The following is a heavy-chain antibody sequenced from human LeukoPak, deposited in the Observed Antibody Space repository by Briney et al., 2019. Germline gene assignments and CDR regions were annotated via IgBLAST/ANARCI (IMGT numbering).Heavy chain of an antibody. J-gene: IGHJ5*02. Sequence: SWVRQPPGKGLEWIGYIYYSGSTYYNPSLKSRVTISVDTPKNQFSLKLSSVTAADTAVYYCAREAYFYDSSAYYVPDWFDPWGQGTLVTVSS. CDR2: IYYSGST. D-gene: IGHD3-22*01. CDR3: AREAYFYDSSAYYVPDWFDP. V-gene: IGHV4-30-4*08.